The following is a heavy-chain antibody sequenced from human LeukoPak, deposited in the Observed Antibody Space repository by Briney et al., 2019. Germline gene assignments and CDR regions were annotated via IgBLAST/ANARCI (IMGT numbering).Heavy chain of an antibody. CDR2: ISYDGSNK. V-gene: IGHV3-30-3*01. CDR1: GFTFSSYA. CDR3: ARDDYGDN. J-gene: IGHJ4*02. Sequence: PGGSLRLSCAASGFTFSSYAMSWVRQAPGKGLEWVAVISYDGSNKYYADSVKGRFTISRDNSKNTLYLQMNSLRAEDTAVYYCARDDYGDNWGQGTLVTVSS.